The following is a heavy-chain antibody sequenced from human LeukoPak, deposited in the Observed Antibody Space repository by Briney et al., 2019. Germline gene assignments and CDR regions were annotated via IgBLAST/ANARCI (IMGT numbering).Heavy chain of an antibody. Sequence: ASVKVSCKASGYTFTSYGISWVRQAPGQGLEWMGWIIAYNGNTNYAQKLQGRVTMTTDTSTSTAYMELRSLRSDDTAVYYCARDRYDSSGYYYDGEYFQHWGQGTLVTVSS. CDR2: IIAYNGNT. CDR3: ARDRYDSSGYYYDGEYFQH. D-gene: IGHD3-22*01. J-gene: IGHJ1*01. CDR1: GYTFTSYG. V-gene: IGHV1-18*01.